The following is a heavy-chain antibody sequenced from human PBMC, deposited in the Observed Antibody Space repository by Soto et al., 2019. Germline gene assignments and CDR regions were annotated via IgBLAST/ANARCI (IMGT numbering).Heavy chain of an antibody. CDR3: ARDTETLGPRATVAIDI. CDR2: INAGRGNT. V-gene: IGHV1-3*01. CDR1: GYTFSAYN. D-gene: IGHD2-21*02. Sequence: QAQLVQSGAEMKKPGASVKVSCKATGYTFSAYNMNWVRQAPGQSLEWMGWINAGRGNTKYSQNFPGRVSITRDTSASTVDMELTGLTSEDTAVYYCARDTETLGPRATVAIDIWCQGAMVTVSS. J-gene: IGHJ3*02.